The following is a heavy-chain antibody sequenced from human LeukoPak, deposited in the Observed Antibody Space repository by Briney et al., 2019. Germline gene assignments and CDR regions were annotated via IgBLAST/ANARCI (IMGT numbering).Heavy chain of an antibody. CDR1: GFTFSSYS. CDR2: ISSSSSYI. V-gene: IGHV3-21*01. J-gene: IGHJ4*02. D-gene: IGHD6-19*01. CDR3: ARDTEQWLASFDY. Sequence: GGSVRLSCAASGFTFSSYSMNWVRQAPGKGLEWVSSISSSSSYIYYADSVKGRFTISRDNAKNSLYLQMNSLRAEDTAVYYCARDTEQWLASFDYWGQGTLVTVSS.